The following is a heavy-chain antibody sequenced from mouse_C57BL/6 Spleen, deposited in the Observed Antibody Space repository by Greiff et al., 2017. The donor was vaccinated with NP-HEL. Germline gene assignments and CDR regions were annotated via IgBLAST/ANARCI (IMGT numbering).Heavy chain of an antibody. Sequence: EVMLVESGGGLVKPGGSLKLSCAASGFTFSDYGMHWVRQAPEKGLEWVAYISSGSSTIYYADTVKGRFTISRDNAKNTLFLQMTSLRSEDTAMYYCAKGDSYPAMDYWGQGTSVTVSS. CDR2: ISSGSSTI. J-gene: IGHJ4*01. CDR3: AKGDSYPAMDY. D-gene: IGHD3-3*01. CDR1: GFTFSDYG. V-gene: IGHV5-17*01.